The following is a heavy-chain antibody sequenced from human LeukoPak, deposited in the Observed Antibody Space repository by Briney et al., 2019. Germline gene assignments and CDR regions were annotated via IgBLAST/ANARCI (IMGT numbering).Heavy chain of an antibody. CDR1: GFTFSDYY. CDR2: ISSSGSTI. D-gene: IGHD1-1*01. Sequence: PGGSLRLSCTASGFTFSDYYMSWIRQAPGKGLEWVSYISSSGSTIYYADSVKGRFTISRDNAKNSLYLQMNSLRGDDTAVYYCARDVASTGTQGWFDPWGQGTVVTVSS. V-gene: IGHV3-11*04. CDR3: ARDVASTGTQGWFDP. J-gene: IGHJ5*02.